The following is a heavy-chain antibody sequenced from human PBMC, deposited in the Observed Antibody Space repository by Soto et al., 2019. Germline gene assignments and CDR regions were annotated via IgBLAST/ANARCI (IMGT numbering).Heavy chain of an antibody. J-gene: IGHJ4*02. CDR1: GGSISSGGYS. CDR3: ARGMTTVTTFDY. V-gene: IGHV4-30-2*01. Sequence: QLQLQESGSGLVKPSQTLSLTCAVSGGSISSGGYSWRWLRQPPGKGLEWIGYIDHSGSTYYKPSLQSRVTISVYRSKNQISLKLSSVTAADTAVYYCARGMTTVTTFDYWGQGTLVTVSS. D-gene: IGHD4-17*01. CDR2: IDHSGST.